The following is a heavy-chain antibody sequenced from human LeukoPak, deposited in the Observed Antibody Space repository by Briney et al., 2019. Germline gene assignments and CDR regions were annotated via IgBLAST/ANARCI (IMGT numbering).Heavy chain of an antibody. D-gene: IGHD2-2*01. Sequence: SQTLSLTCTVSGGSIGSGDYYWSWIRQPPGKGLEWIGYIYYSGSTYYNPSLKSRVTIPVDTSKNQFSLKLSSVTAADTAVYYCARGLMVVVPTSYYYYYMDVWGKGTTVTVSS. V-gene: IGHV4-30-4*08. CDR3: ARGLMVVVPTSYYYYYMDV. J-gene: IGHJ6*03. CDR1: GGSIGSGDYY. CDR2: IYYSGST.